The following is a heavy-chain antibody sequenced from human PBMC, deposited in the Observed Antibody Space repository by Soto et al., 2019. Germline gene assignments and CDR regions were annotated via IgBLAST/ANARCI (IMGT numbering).Heavy chain of an antibody. CDR1: GGSISSGGYY. J-gene: IGHJ5*02. CDR2: IYYSGST. D-gene: IGHD3-3*01. V-gene: IGHV4-31*03. Sequence: QVQLQESGPGLVKPSQSLSLTCTVSGGSISSGGYYWSWIRQHPGKGLEWIGYIYYSGSTYYNPSLKSRVTISVDTSKNQFSLKLSSVTAADTAVYYCVLMVIIHNWFDPWGQGTLVTVSS. CDR3: VLMVIIHNWFDP.